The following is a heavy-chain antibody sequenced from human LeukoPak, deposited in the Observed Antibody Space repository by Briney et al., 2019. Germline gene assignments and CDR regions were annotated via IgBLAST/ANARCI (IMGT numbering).Heavy chain of an antibody. V-gene: IGHV3-21*01. CDR1: GFTFSSYS. CDR3: ARGTGAIRSLNYYFDY. Sequence: GGSLRLSCAASGFTFSSYSMNWVRQAPGKGLEWVSSISSSSSYIYYADSVKGRFTISRDNAKNSLYLQMNSLRAEDTAVYYCARGTGAIRSLNYYFDYWGQGTLVTVSS. CDR2: ISSSSSYI. J-gene: IGHJ4*02. D-gene: IGHD2-2*02.